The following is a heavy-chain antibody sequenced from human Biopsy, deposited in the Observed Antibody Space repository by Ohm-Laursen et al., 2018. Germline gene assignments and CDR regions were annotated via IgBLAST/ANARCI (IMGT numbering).Heavy chain of an antibody. CDR2: IYYSGST. J-gene: IGHJ6*02. CDR1: GGSISSDY. V-gene: IGHV4-59*01. CDR3: ARATNSTGWPYYYLYGMDV. D-gene: IGHD2/OR15-2a*01. Sequence: GTLSLTCAVSGGSISSDYWSWIRQTPGKGLEWIGYIYYSGSTNYNPSLKSRVTISVDTSKNQFSLRLNSVTAADTAVYYCARATNSTGWPYYYLYGMDVWGQGTTVTVSS.